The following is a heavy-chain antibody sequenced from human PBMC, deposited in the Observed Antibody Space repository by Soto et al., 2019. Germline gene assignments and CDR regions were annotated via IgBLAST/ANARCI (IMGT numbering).Heavy chain of an antibody. CDR1: GGSVSSGSYY. CDR3: ERVGYYFDY. CDR2: IYYSGST. J-gene: IGHJ4*02. V-gene: IGHV4-61*01. Sequence: QVQLQESGPGLVKPSETLSLTCTVSGGSVSSGSYYWSWVRQPPGKGLEWIGYIYYSGSTNYNPSLKSRVTLSVDTSKNQFSLKLSSVTAADTAVYYCERVGYYFDYWGQGTLVTVSS.